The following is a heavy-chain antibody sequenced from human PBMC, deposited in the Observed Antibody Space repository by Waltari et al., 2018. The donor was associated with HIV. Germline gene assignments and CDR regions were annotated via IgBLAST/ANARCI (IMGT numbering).Heavy chain of an antibody. V-gene: IGHV3-23*01. CDR2: ISGNGRAT. CDR1: GFIFSNNA. CDR3: AGGFSHVLDY. Sequence: EVQLLESGGDLVQPGGSLRLSCAASGFIFSNNAMSWVRQAPGKGLEWVSSISGNGRATNYAASVKGRFTISRDNSKNILYLQMNSLQAEDTAVYFCAGGFSHVLDYWGQGTLVTVSS. J-gene: IGHJ4*02. D-gene: IGHD5-18*01.